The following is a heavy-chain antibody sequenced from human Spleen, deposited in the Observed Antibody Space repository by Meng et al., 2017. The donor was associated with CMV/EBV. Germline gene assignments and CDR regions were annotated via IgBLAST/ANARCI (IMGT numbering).Heavy chain of an antibody. CDR3: ARDSLGSWRLGWFDP. D-gene: IGHD3-3*01. CDR2: ISYYGSNK. J-gene: IGHJ5*02. V-gene: IGHV3-30-3*01. Sequence: QGHGGESWRGVSQPWRSLGLPCAASGFTCSSYAMHGGRQAPGKGLEWVAVISYYGSNKYYADSVKGRFTISRDNSKNTLYLQMNSLRAEDTAVYYCARDSLGSWRLGWFDPWGQGTLVTVSS. CDR1: GFTCSSYA.